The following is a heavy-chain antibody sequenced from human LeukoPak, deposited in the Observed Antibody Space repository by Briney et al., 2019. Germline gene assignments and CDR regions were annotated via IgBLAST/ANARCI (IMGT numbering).Heavy chain of an antibody. CDR2: ISSSSSYI. D-gene: IGHD3-10*01. CDR3: ARDKIPPKSYYHGSGRGGYYYGMDV. V-gene: IGHV3-21*01. Sequence: GGSLRLSCAASGFTFSSYSMNWVRQAPGKGLEWVSSISSSSSYIYYADSVKGRFTISRDNAKNSLYLQMNSLRAEDTAAYYCARDKIPPKSYYHGSGRGGYYYGMDVWGKGTTVTVSS. CDR1: GFTFSSYS. J-gene: IGHJ6*04.